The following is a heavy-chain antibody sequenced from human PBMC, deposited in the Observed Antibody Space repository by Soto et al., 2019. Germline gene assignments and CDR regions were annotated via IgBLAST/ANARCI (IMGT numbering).Heavy chain of an antibody. CDR1: GFTFSSYA. Sequence: QPGGSLRLSCAASGFTFSSYAMHWVRQAPGKGLEWVAVISYDGSNKYYADSVKGRFTISRDNSKNTLYLQMNSLRAEDTAVYYCASVNKDFWSGLIDYCGQGTLVIVSS. CDR3: ASVNKDFWSGLIDY. V-gene: IGHV3-30-3*01. J-gene: IGHJ4*02. D-gene: IGHD3-3*01. CDR2: ISYDGSNK.